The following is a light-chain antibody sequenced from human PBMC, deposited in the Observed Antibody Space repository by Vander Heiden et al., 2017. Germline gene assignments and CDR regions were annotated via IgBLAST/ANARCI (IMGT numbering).Light chain of an antibody. V-gene: IGKV3-20*01. CDR1: QSVSSSY. CDR2: RAS. Sequence: EIVSTQSPGTLSLSPGERATLSCRASQSVSSSYLAWYQQKPGQVPRLLIYRASSRATGMPDRFSGRGSGTALTLTVSRLEPEDFAVYYCQQEGSSPCTFGQGTKLDIK. CDR3: QQEGSSPCT. J-gene: IGKJ2*02.